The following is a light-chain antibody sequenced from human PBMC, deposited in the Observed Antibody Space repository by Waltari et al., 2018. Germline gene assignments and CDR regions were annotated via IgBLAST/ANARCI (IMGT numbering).Light chain of an antibody. J-gene: IGLJ2*01. V-gene: IGLV3-27*01. CDR1: VLAAQY. Sequence: YDLAQPFSVSVSPGQTATITCSGDVLAAQYVRWFQQRPGQAPTVILYKDTERPSGIPERFSGSSSGSTVTLTIRGALLEDEADYHCHAAADNNWFFGGGTKLTVL. CDR2: KDT. CDR3: HAAADNNWF.